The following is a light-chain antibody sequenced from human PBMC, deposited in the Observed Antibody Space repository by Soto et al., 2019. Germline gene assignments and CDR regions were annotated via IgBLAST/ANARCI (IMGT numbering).Light chain of an antibody. CDR1: QTVKHY. V-gene: IGKV1-5*03. CDR3: NQYNSYRT. Sequence: IQLTQSPSSLSASVGDRVTITCLASQTVKHYLAWYQQQPGKAPNILIYTASTLKSGVPSRFSVMVSGAEFTITLQSVHPDDFATQYCNQYNSYRTFGEGTKVDIK. J-gene: IGKJ1*01. CDR2: TAS.